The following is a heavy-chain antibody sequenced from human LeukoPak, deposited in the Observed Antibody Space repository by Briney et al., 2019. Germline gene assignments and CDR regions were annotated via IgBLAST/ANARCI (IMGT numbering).Heavy chain of an antibody. Sequence: PSETLSLTCTVSGGSISSGGYYWSWIRQHPGKGLEWIGYIYYSGSTYYNPSLKSRVTISVDTSKNQFSLKLSSVTAADTAVYYCARGDDFWSGAYYYYGMDVWGQGTTVTVSS. D-gene: IGHD3-3*01. CDR3: ARGDDFWSGAYYYYGMDV. V-gene: IGHV4-31*03. J-gene: IGHJ6*02. CDR1: GGSISSGGYY. CDR2: IYYSGST.